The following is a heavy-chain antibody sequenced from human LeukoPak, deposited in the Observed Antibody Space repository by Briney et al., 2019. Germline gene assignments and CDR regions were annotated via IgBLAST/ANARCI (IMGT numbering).Heavy chain of an antibody. CDR1: GGSISSYY. CDR3: ARVLVEMATIVGFDY. CDR2: IYYSGST. D-gene: IGHD5-24*01. V-gene: IGHV4-59*01. Sequence: SGTLSLTCTVSGGSISSYYWSWIRQPPGKGLEWIGYIYYSGSTNYNPSLKSRVTISVDTSKNQFSLKLSSVTAADTAVYYCARVLVEMATIVGFDYWGQGTLVTVSS. J-gene: IGHJ4*02.